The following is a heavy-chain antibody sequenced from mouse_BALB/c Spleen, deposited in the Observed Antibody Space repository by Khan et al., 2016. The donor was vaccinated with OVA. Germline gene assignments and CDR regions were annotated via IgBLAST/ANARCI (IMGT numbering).Heavy chain of an antibody. J-gene: IGHJ2*01. CDR1: GYTLTSYW. CDR2: INPSNGRP. V-gene: IGHV1S81*02. D-gene: IGHD2-1*01. CDR3: ARLLINFDY. Sequence: QVQLKESGAELVNPGASVNLSCKASGYTLTSYWMHWVKQRPGQGLEWIGEINPSNGRPNYNEKFKSKATLTVDKSSSTAYMQLSSPTSEDSAVYYCARLLINFDYWGQGTTLTVSS.